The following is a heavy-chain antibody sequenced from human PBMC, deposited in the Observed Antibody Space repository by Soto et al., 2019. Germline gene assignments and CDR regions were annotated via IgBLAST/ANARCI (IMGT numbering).Heavy chain of an antibody. CDR2: IIPIFGTA. D-gene: IGHD3-10*01. J-gene: IGHJ6*02. CDR1: GGTFSSYA. V-gene: IGHV1-69*06. CDR3: ASHLGGVRGVIIYFHYYYYGMDV. Sequence: SVKVSCKASGGTFSSYAISWVRQAPGQGLEWMGGIIPIFGTANYAQKFQGRVTITADKSTSTAYMELSSLRSEDTAVYYCASHLGGVRGVIIYFHYYYYGMDVWGQGTTVTVSS.